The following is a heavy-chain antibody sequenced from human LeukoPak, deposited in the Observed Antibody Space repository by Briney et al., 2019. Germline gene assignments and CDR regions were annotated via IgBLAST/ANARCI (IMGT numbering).Heavy chain of an antibody. D-gene: IGHD5-18*01. V-gene: IGHV4-59*01. J-gene: IGHJ4*02. CDR2: IYYSGST. Sequence: SETLSLTCTVSGGSLSSYYWSWIRQPPGKGLEWIGYIYYSGSTKYNPSLKSRVSISVDTSKNQLSLRLSSVTAADTAVYYCARGQKYSYGYRVSELGSGYFDYWGQGTLVTVSS. CDR3: ARGQKYSYGYRVSELGSGYFDY. CDR1: GGSLSSYY.